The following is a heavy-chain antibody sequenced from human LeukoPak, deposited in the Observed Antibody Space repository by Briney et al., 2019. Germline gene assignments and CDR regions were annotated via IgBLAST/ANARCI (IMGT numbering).Heavy chain of an antibody. J-gene: IGHJ4*02. CDR3: ARGRTGYYYDSSLFVDY. V-gene: IGHV4-34*01. Sequence: PSETLSLTCAVYGGSFSGYYWSWIRQPPGKGLEWIGEINHSGSTNYNPSLKSRVTISVDTSKNQFSLKLSSVTAADTAVYYCARGRTGYYYDSSLFVDYWGQGTLVTVSS. D-gene: IGHD3-22*01. CDR1: GGSFSGYY. CDR2: INHSGST.